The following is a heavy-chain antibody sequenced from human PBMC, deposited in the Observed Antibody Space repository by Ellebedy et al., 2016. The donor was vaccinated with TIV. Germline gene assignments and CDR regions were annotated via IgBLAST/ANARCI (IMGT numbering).Heavy chain of an antibody. Sequence: SVKVSXKASGGTFSSSAISWVRQAPGQGLEWMGGIIPIFGTANYAQKFQGRVTITADESTSTAYMELSSLRSEDTAVYYCASSAGLTIFGVGASGAFDIWGQGTMVTVSS. V-gene: IGHV1-69*13. CDR1: GGTFSSSA. CDR3: ASSAGLTIFGVGASGAFDI. J-gene: IGHJ3*02. D-gene: IGHD3-3*01. CDR2: IIPIFGTA.